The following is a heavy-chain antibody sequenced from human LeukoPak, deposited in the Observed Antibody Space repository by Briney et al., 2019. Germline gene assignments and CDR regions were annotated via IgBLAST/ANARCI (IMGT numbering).Heavy chain of an antibody. D-gene: IGHD2-2*03. Sequence: PGGSLRLSCAASGFTFSGSAMHWVRQASGKGLEWVGRIRSKANSYATAYAASVKGRFTISRDDSKNTAYLQMNSLKTEDTAVYYCTSLGYCSSTSCSDFDYWGQGILVTVSS. CDR2: IRSKANSYAT. V-gene: IGHV3-73*01. CDR3: TSLGYCSSTSCSDFDY. J-gene: IGHJ4*02. CDR1: GFTFSGSA.